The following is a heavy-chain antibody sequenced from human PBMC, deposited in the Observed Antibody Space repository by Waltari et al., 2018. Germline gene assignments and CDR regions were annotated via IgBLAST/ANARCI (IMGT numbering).Heavy chain of an antibody. CDR3: AKSYCSSTSCPILL. V-gene: IGHV3-23*01. J-gene: IGHJ4*02. CDR1: GFTFSSYA. CDR2: IRGSGGST. Sequence: EVQLLESGGGLVQPGGSLRLSCAASGFTFSSYAMSWVRQAPGKGLEWVSAIRGSGGSTYYADSVKCRFTISRDNSKNTLYLQMNSLRAEDTAVYYCAKSYCSSTSCPILLWGQGTLVTVSS. D-gene: IGHD2-2*01.